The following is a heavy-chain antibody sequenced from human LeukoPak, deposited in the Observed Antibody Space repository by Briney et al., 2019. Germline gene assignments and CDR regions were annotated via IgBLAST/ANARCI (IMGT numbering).Heavy chain of an antibody. D-gene: IGHD4-17*01. CDR3: ARTHDYGDERPYYFDY. Sequence: SVKVSCKASGGTFSSYAISWVRQAPGQGLEWMGGIIPIFGTANYAQKFQGRVTITADESTSTAYMELSSLRSEDAAVYYCARTHDYGDERPYYFDYWGQGTLVTVSS. V-gene: IGHV1-69*01. CDR2: IIPIFGTA. CDR1: GGTFSSYA. J-gene: IGHJ4*02.